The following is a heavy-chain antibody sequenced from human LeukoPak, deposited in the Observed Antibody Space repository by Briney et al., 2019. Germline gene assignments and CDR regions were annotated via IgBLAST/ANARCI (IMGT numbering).Heavy chain of an antibody. V-gene: IGHV3-23*01. CDR3: ARKIGFCSSGSCYFDF. Sequence: PGGSLLLSCAASGFTFSSYAMSWVLQAPGKGPEWVSAISASGGSTFYVDSVKGRSIISTDNSKNTVYLQMDSLRAEDTAVYYCARKIGFCSSGSCYFDFWGQGTLVTVSS. D-gene: IGHD2-15*01. CDR1: GFTFSSYA. J-gene: IGHJ4*02. CDR2: ISASGGST.